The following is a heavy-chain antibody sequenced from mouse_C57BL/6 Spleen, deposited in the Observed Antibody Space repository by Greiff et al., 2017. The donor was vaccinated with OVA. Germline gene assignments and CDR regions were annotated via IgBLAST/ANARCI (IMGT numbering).Heavy chain of an antibody. V-gene: IGHV1-61*01. Sequence: QVQLQQPGAELVRPGSSVKLSCKASGYTFTSYWMDWVKQRPGQGLEWIGNIYPSDSETHYNQKFKDKATLTVDKSSSTAYMQLSSLTSEDSAVYYCAIKCEYYGSSYYFDYWGQGTTLTVSS. CDR3: AIKCEYYGSSYYFDY. J-gene: IGHJ2*01. CDR2: IYPSDSET. D-gene: IGHD1-1*01. CDR1: GYTFTSYW.